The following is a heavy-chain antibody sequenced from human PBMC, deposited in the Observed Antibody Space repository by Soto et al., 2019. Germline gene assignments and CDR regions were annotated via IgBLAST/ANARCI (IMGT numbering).Heavy chain of an antibody. CDR3: ARLSGWVVEKIDY. CDR2: IYYSGST. CDR1: GGSISSSSYY. J-gene: IGHJ4*02. D-gene: IGHD2-15*01. Sequence: PSETLSLTCTVSGGSISSSSYYWGWIRQPPGKGLEWIGSIYYSGSTYYNPSLKSRVTISVDTSKNQFSLKLSSVTAADTAVYYCARLSGWVVEKIDYWGQGTLVTVSS. V-gene: IGHV4-39*01.